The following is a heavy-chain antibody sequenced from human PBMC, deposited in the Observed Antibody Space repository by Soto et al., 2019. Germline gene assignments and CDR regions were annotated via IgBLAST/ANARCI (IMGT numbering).Heavy chain of an antibody. CDR1: GGSISSGDYY. CDR3: AREDYCGGDCPP. V-gene: IGHV4-30-4*01. J-gene: IGHJ5*02. CDR2: IYYSGST. Sequence: SETLSLTCTVSGGSISSGDYYWSWIRQPPGKGLEWIGYIYYSGSTYYNPSLRSRVTISVDTSKNQFSLKLSSVTAADTAVYYCAREDYCGGDCPPWGQGTLVTVSS. D-gene: IGHD2-21*02.